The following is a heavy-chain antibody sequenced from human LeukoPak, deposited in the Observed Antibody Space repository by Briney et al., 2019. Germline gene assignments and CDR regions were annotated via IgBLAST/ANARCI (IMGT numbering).Heavy chain of an antibody. J-gene: IGHJ4*02. CDR1: GYTYTSYD. CDR3: ARDWPDSGYDQLFDY. D-gene: IGHD5-12*01. V-gene: IGHV1-8*01. CDR2: MNPNSGST. Sequence: ASVKVCCEASGYTYTSYDINWVRQATGQGREWMGWMNPNSGSTGYAQKFQGRVTMTRNTSISTAYMELSSLRSEDTAVYYCARDWPDSGYDQLFDYWGQGTLVTVSS.